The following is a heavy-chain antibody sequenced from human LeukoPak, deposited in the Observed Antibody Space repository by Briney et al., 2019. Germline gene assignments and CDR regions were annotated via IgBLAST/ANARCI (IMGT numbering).Heavy chain of an antibody. Sequence: GGSLRLSCAASGFTFSDYWMSRMRQAQGKGLEWVANIKYDGDEEYYVDSVKGRFTISRDNAKSSLYLQLNSLRVEDTAVYYCKSGGAAPGSFDNWGQGTLVTVSP. CDR3: KSGGAAPGSFDN. D-gene: IGHD6-13*01. J-gene: IGHJ4*02. V-gene: IGHV3-7*01. CDR1: GFTFSDYW. CDR2: IKYDGDEE.